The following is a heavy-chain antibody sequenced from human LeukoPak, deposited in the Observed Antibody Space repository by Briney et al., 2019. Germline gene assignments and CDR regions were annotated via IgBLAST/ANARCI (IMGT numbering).Heavy chain of an antibody. D-gene: IGHD3-10*01. J-gene: IGHJ3*02. Sequence: ASVKVSCKASGYTFTSYAMNWVRQAPGQGLEWMGWTNTNTGNPTYAQGFTGRFVFSLDTSVSTAYLQISSLKAEDTAVYYCARPMVRGVMGAFDIWGQGTMVTVSS. CDR1: GYTFTSYA. CDR2: TNTNTGNP. V-gene: IGHV7-4-1*02. CDR3: ARPMVRGVMGAFDI.